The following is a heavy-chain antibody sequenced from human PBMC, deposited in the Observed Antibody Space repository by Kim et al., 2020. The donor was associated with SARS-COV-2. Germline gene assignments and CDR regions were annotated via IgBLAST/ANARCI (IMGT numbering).Heavy chain of an antibody. J-gene: IGHJ6*03. D-gene: IGHD2-15*01. CDR3: ARSSGAYEYMYV. Sequence: GGSLRLSCTASGFTFSDYYMAWVRLAPGKGLEWVGLIRTKTYGGTREYAPSVKGRFTVSRDDSNSVAYLQLNSLRSEDTAVYYCARSSGAYEYMYVWG. V-gene: IGHV3-49*04. CDR1: GFTFSDYY. CDR2: IRTKTYGGTR.